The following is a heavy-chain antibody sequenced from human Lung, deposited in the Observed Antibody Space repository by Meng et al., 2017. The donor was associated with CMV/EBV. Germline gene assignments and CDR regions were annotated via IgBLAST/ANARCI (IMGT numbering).Heavy chain of an antibody. CDR1: GFPFSNYY. D-gene: IGHD1-26*01. CDR2: ISGDGSDL. CDR3: VRDILRVGITYYFDY. Sequence: GESXKISXAASGFPFSNYYMSWIRLAPGKGLEWISYISGDGSDLFYGDSVRGRFTISRDNAKNSLYLQINSLRVEDTAVYYCVRDILRVGITYYFDYWGQGTLVTVSS. V-gene: IGHV3-11*04. J-gene: IGHJ4*02.